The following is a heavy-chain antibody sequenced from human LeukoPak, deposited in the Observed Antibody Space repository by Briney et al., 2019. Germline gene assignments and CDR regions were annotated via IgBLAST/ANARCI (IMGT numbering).Heavy chain of an antibody. J-gene: IGHJ6*02. CDR3: ARDFPFYSGYGQRRNYYYYGMDV. CDR2: IWYDGSNK. Sequence: PGGSLRLSCAASGFTFSSYSMNWVRQAPGKGLEWVAVIWYDGSNKYYADSVKGRFTISRDNSKNTLYLQMNSLRAEDTAVYYCARDFPFYSGYGQRRNYYYYGMDVWGQGTTVTVSS. D-gene: IGHD5-12*01. CDR1: GFTFSSYS. V-gene: IGHV3-33*08.